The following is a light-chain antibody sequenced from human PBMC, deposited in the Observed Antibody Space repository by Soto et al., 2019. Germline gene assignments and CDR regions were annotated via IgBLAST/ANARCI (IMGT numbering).Light chain of an antibody. CDR1: QSVSSSY. CDR2: GAS. Sequence: EIVLTQSPGTLSLSPGEISTLSCRXSQSVSSSYLAWYQQKLGQAPRIXIYGASSRATGIPARFSGSGSGTDFNLTISRLEPEDFAVYYCQQYGGSFRVFGPGTKVDIK. V-gene: IGKV3-20*01. J-gene: IGKJ3*01. CDR3: QQYGGSFRV.